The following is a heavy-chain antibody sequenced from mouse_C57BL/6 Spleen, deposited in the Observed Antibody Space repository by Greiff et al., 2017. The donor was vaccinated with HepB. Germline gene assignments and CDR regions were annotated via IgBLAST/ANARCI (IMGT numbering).Heavy chain of an antibody. CDR3: TGSSGFAY. CDR2: IRLKSDNYAT. V-gene: IGHV6-3*01. J-gene: IGHJ3*01. CDR1: GFTFCNYW. D-gene: IGHD3-1*01. Sequence: EVKLMESGGGLVQPGGSMKLSCVASGFTFCNYWMNWVRQSPEKGLEWVAQIRLKSDNYATHYAESVKGRFTISRDDSKSSVYLQMNNVRAEDTGIYYCTGSSGFAYWGQGTLVTVSA.